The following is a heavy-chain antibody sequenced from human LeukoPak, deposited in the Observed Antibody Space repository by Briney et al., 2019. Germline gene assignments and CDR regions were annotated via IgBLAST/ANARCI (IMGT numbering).Heavy chain of an antibody. CDR1: GFTFSSYA. CDR2: ISGSGGRT. Sequence: PGGSLRLSCAASGFTFSSYAMCWVRQAPGKGLEWVSAISGSGGRTDYADSVKGRFTISRDNSKNTLYLQMNSLRAEDTAVYYCAKGARWFGDFHLNYFDYWGQGTLVTVSS. D-gene: IGHD3-10*01. V-gene: IGHV3-23*01. J-gene: IGHJ4*02. CDR3: AKGARWFGDFHLNYFDY.